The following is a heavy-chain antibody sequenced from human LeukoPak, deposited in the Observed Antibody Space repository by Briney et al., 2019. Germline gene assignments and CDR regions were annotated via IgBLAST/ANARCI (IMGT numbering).Heavy chain of an antibody. CDR1: GLTFSRYS. CDR3: TGGADISAFDI. V-gene: IGHV3-23*01. CDR2: ISGSGGST. J-gene: IGHJ3*02. Sequence: GGSLRLSCAASGLTFSRYSMHWVRQAPGQGLEWVSAISGSGGSTYYADSVKGRFTISRDNSKNTLYLQMNSLRAEDTAVYYCTGGADISAFDIWGQGTMVTVSS. D-gene: IGHD3-16*01.